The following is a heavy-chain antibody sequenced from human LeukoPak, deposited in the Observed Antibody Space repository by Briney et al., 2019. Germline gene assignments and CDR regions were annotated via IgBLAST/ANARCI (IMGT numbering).Heavy chain of an antibody. Sequence: GGSLRLSCAASGFTFSSYWMSWVRQAPGKGLEWVANIKQDGSEKYYVDSVKGRFTISRGNAKNSLYLQMNSLRAEDTAVYYCAREMLATIRDPSFDYWGQGTLVTVSS. V-gene: IGHV3-7*01. D-gene: IGHD5-12*01. CDR2: IKQDGSEK. CDR3: AREMLATIRDPSFDY. CDR1: GFTFSSYW. J-gene: IGHJ4*02.